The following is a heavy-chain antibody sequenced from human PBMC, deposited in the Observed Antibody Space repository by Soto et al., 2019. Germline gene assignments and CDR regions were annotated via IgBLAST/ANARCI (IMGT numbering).Heavy chain of an antibody. Sequence: PGGPLRLSCAASGFTFTNYAMHWVLQAPGKGPEWVAVISYDGAYKYYADSVKGRFTVSRHNPKNTLFLQMNSLRAEDTAVYYCAKNPRGGSGFTFYFDYWGQGTLVTVSS. CDR1: GFTFTNYA. J-gene: IGHJ4*01. CDR3: AKNPRGGSGFTFYFDY. CDR2: ISYDGAYK. V-gene: IGHV3-30*18. D-gene: IGHD6-19*01.